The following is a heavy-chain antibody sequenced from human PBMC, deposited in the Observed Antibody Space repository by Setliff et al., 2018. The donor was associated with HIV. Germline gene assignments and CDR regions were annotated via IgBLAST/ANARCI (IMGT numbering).Heavy chain of an antibody. CDR3: AKDRSNIVATIADY. J-gene: IGHJ4*02. V-gene: IGHV3-49*04. Sequence: SGGSLRLSCVGYGFSFSNAWLSWVRQAPGKGLECVGFIRNIAYGESIGYAASVKDRFTISRDNSKNIAYLQMNSLTAEDTAVYYCAKDRSNIVATIADYWGQGTLVTVSS. CDR2: IRNIAYGESI. CDR1: GFSFSNAW. D-gene: IGHD5-12*01.